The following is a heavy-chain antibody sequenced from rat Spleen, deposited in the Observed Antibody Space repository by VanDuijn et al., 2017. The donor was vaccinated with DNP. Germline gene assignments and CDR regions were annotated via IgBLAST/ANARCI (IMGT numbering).Heavy chain of an antibody. V-gene: IGHV5-7*01. CDR3: ATSGYGFDGYPFAY. D-gene: IGHD1-12*03. J-gene: IGHJ3*01. CDR2: ISYDGSRT. CDR1: GFTFSDYA. Sequence: EVQLVESGGGLVQPGRSLKLSCAASGFTFSDYAMAWVRQAPKKGLEWVATISYDGSRTYYRDSVKGRFPISRDNAKNTLYLQMDSLRSEDTATYYCATSGYGFDGYPFAYWGQGTLVTVSS.